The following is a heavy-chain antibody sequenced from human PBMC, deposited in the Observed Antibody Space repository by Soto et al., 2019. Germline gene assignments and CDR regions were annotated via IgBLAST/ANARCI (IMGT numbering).Heavy chain of an antibody. V-gene: IGHV1-18*01. J-gene: IGHJ6*02. CDR3: ARDLITMVRGVIIDWGGMDV. Sequence: QVQLVQSGAEVKKPGASVKVSCKASGYTFTSYGISWVRQAPGQGLEWMGWISAYNGNTNYAQKLQGRVTMTTDTSTSTAYMELRSLRSDDTAVYYCARDLITMVRGVIIDWGGMDVWGQGTTVTVSS. D-gene: IGHD3-10*01. CDR2: ISAYNGNT. CDR1: GYTFTSYG.